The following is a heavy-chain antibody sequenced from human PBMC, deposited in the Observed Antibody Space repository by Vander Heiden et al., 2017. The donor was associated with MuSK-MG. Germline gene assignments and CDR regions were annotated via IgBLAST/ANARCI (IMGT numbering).Heavy chain of an antibody. Sequence: EVQLVESGGGLVKPGGSLRLSCAASGFTFRSHSMNWVRQAPGKGLEWVSSISRSNSYIYYADSVKGRFTISRDNAKNSLYLQMNSLRAEDTAVYYCTRDLGVRSVSISGWYGYYFDYWGQGTLVTVSS. CDR1: GFTFRSHS. V-gene: IGHV3-21*01. CDR3: TRDLGVRSVSISGWYGYYFDY. CDR2: ISRSNSYI. J-gene: IGHJ4*02. D-gene: IGHD6-19*01.